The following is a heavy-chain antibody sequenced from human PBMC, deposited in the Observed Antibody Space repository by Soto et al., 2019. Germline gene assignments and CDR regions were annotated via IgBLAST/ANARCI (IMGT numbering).Heavy chain of an antibody. CDR1: GGTFSSYA. CDR2: ITPVFGTA. J-gene: IGHJ3*02. D-gene: IGHD5-12*01. V-gene: IGHV1-69*06. CDR3: ATDRGSHAFDI. Sequence: SVKVSCKASGGTFSSYAISWVRQAPGQGLEWMGGITPVFGTANYAQKFQGRVTMTEDTSTDTAYMELSSLRSEDTAVYYCATDRGSHAFDIWGQGTMVTV.